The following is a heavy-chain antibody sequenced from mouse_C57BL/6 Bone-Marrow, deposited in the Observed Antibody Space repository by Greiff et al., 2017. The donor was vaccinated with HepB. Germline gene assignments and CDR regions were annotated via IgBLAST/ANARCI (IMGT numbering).Heavy chain of an antibody. J-gene: IGHJ4*01. V-gene: IGHV10-3*01. D-gene: IGHD2-5*01. CDR1: GFTFNTYA. CDR2: IRSKSSNYAT. CDR3: VGGAYYSNYDAMDY. Sequence: EVQLVESGGGLVQPKGSLKLSCAASGFTFNTYAMHWVRQAPGKGLEWVARIRSKSSNYATYYADSVKDRFTISRDDSQSMLYLQMNNLKTEDTAMYYCVGGAYYSNYDAMDYWGQGTSVTVSS.